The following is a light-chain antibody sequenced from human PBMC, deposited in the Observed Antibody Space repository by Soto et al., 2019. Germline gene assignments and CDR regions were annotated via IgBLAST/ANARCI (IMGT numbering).Light chain of an antibody. CDR1: QSVTDNY. CDR3: QQYSRAPLT. CDR2: GAP. J-gene: IGKJ1*01. Sequence: EIVLTQSPATLSLSPGERATLSCRASQSVTDNYLAWYQQKPGQAPRLVISGAPSRTSGIPDRFSASGSGTDFTLTISRLEPEDFAVYYCQQYSRAPLTFGQGTKVDIK. V-gene: IGKV3-20*01.